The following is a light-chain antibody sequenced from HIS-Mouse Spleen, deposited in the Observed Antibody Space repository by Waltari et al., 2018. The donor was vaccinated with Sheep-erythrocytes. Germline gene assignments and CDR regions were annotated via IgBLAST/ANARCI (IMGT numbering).Light chain of an antibody. Sequence: QSALTQPASVSGSPGQSITISCTGTSSDVGIYNLVSWYQQHPGKAPKLMIYEGSKRPSGFSNRFSGSKSGNTASLTISGLQAEDEADYYCCSYAGSSTPWVFGGGTKLTVL. CDR2: EGS. CDR3: CSYAGSSTPWV. CDR1: SSDVGIYNL. J-gene: IGLJ3*02. V-gene: IGLV2-23*01.